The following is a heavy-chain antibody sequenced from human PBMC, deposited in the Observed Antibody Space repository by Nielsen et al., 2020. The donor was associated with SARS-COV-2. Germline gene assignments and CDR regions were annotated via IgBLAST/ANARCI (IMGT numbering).Heavy chain of an antibody. D-gene: IGHD3-10*01. CDR3: ARDSYGSVGTVSHGMDV. J-gene: IGHJ6*02. CDR1: GYRFTKYP. CDR2: IDTNVGKP. Sequence: ASVKVPCKASGYRFTKYPLNWVRQAPGQGLEWMGWIDTNVGKPTYAQAFSGRFVFSLDTSVSTAFLQIISLKAADSAVYFCARDSYGSVGTVSHGMDVWGQGTTVTVSS. V-gene: IGHV7-4-1*02.